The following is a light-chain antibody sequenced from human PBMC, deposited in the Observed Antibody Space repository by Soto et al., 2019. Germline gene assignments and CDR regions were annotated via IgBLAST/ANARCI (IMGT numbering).Light chain of an antibody. CDR3: QSYDSSNVV. CDR2: EDN. J-gene: IGLJ2*01. Sequence: NFMLTQPHSVSESPGKTVTISCTRSSGSIASHYVQWYQQRPGSAPTTLIYEDNQRPSGVPDRFSGSIDSSSNSASLTIAGLKTEDEADYCCQSYDSSNVVFGGGTKLTVL. CDR1: SGSIASHY. V-gene: IGLV6-57*04.